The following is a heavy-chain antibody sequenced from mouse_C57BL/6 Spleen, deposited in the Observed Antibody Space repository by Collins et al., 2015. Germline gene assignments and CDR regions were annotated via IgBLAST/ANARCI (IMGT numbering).Heavy chain of an antibody. J-gene: IGHJ2*01. CDR1: GFTFNTYA. CDR2: IRSKSNNYAT. D-gene: IGHD3-3*01. V-gene: IGHV10-1*02. Sequence: EVQLVESGGGLVQPKGSLKLSCAASGFTFNTYAMNWVRQAPGKGLEWVARIRSKSNNYATYYADSVKDRLTISRDDSQSMLYLQMNNLKTEDTAMYYCVGSRGYFDYWGQGTTLTVSS. CDR3: VGSRGYFDY.